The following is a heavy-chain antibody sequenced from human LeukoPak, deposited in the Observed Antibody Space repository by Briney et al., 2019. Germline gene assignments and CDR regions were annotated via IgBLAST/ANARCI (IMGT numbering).Heavy chain of an antibody. V-gene: IGHV1-8*03. CDR3: ARYRSAAYYFEY. CDR1: GYTFTSYD. Sequence: ASVKVSCKASGYTFTSYDINWVRQATGQGLEWVGWMNPGSGKTGYAQKFQGGVTITASTSTSTGYMELSSLTSEDTAVYYCARYRSAAYYFEYWGQGTLVTVSS. J-gene: IGHJ4*02. D-gene: IGHD4-11*01. CDR2: MNPGSGKT.